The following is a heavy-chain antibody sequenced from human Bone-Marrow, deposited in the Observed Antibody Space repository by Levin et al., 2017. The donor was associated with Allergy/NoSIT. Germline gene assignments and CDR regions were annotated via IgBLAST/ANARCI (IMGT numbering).Heavy chain of an antibody. CDR2: IYDTGST. D-gene: IGHD4-23*01. Sequence: SQTLSLPCSVFGDSIRNGDHYWSWIRQPPGKGLEWIGFIYDTGSTYYNPSLRSRLSLSVDTSKNQFSLRVTSMTAADTAVYYCARGAPFGGKDYWGQGTLVTVST. V-gene: IGHV4-30-4*01. CDR3: ARGAPFGGKDY. J-gene: IGHJ4*02. CDR1: GDSIRNGDHY.